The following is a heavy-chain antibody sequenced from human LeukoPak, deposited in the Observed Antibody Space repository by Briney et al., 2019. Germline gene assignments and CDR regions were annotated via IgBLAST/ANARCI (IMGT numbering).Heavy chain of an antibody. CDR3: AKTRRSGTEYGDFDH. CDR1: GFTFEDYS. V-gene: IGHV3-43*02. CDR2: LREDGRTT. Sequence: PWGSLRLSCAASGFTFEDYSLHWLRQAQGKGLEWVSLLREDGRTTYYANSVKGRFAVSRDNSKKSLYLQMSRLRTEDTALYYCAKTRRSGTEYGDFDHWGQGTLVTVSS. D-gene: IGHD1-26*01. J-gene: IGHJ4*02.